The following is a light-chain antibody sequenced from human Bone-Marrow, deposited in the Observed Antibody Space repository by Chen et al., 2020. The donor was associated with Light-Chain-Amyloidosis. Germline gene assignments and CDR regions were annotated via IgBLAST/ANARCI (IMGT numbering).Light chain of an antibody. CDR1: DLPTKY. CDR2: RDT. V-gene: IGLV3-25*03. CDR3: QPADSSGTYEVI. J-gene: IGLJ2*01. Sequence: SYELTQPPSVSVSPGQTARITCSGDDLPTKYAYWYQQKPGQAPVLVINRDTERPSGISERFSGSNSGTTATLTISGVQAEDEADYHCQPADSSGTYEVIFGGGTKLTVL.